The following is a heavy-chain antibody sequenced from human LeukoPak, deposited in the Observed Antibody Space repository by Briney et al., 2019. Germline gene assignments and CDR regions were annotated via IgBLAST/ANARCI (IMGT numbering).Heavy chain of an antibody. V-gene: IGHV3-9*01. Sequence: PGRSLRLSCAASGFTFDDYAMHWVRQAPGKGLEWVSGISWNSGSIGYADSVKGRFTISRDNAKNSLYLQMNSLRAEDTALYYCAKDHGSIAVAGTLGDWGQGTLVTVSS. CDR3: AKDHGSIAVAGTLGD. CDR1: GFTFDDYA. CDR2: ISWNSGSI. J-gene: IGHJ4*02. D-gene: IGHD6-19*01.